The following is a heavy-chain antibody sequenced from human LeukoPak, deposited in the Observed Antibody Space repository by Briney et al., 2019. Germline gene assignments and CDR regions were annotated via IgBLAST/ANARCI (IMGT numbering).Heavy chain of an antibody. CDR2: ISYDGSNK. CDR1: GFTFSNYG. CDR3: ARGGSRYFHN. J-gene: IGHJ4*02. Sequence: GGSLRLSCAASGFTFSNYGMHWVRQAPGKGLEWVAVISYDGSNKYYADSVKGRFAISRDNSKNTLYLQMNSLRAEDTAVYYCARGGSRYFHNWGQGTLVTVST. D-gene: IGHD3-10*01. V-gene: IGHV3-30*03.